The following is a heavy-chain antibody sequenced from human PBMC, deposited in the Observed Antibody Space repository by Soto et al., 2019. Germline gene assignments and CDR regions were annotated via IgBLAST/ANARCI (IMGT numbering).Heavy chain of an antibody. V-gene: IGHV1-18*01. CDR3: ARVKYTIFGVVIMLAGGMDV. CDR1: GYTFTSYG. CDR2: IGAYNGNT. Sequence: GASVKVSCKASGYTFTSYGISWVRQAPGQGLEWMGWIGAYNGNTNYAQKLQGRVTMTTDTSTSTAYMELRSLRSDDTAVYYCARVKYTIFGVVIMLAGGMDVWGQGTTVTVSS. D-gene: IGHD3-3*01. J-gene: IGHJ6*02.